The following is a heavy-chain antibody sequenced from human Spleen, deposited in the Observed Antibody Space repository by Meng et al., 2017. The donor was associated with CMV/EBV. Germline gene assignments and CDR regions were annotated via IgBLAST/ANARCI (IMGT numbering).Heavy chain of an antibody. Sequence: SETLSLTCTVSGGSISVYYWTWIRQSPGKGLEWIGYSYNGGNTNYNPSLKSRVTISVDTSKNQVSLKLSSVTAADTAVYYCARDRGSGIVVVPAAIGWFDPWGQGTLVTVSS. J-gene: IGHJ5*02. CDR3: ARDRGSGIVVVPAAIGWFDP. V-gene: IGHV4-59*01. CDR1: GGSISVYY. D-gene: IGHD2-2*02. CDR2: SYNGGNT.